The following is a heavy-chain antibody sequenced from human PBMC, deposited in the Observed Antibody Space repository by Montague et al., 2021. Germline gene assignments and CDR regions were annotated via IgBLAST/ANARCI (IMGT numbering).Heavy chain of an antibody. CDR2: IYYSGST. Sequence: SETLSLTCTVSGGSISSSSYYWGWIRPPPGKGLEWIGSIYYSGSTYYNPSLKIPLTISVDTSKNQFSLKLSSVTAADTAVYHGVVTPSLYYHGMDVWGQGTTVTVSS. CDR3: VVTPSLYYHGMDV. J-gene: IGHJ6*02. V-gene: IGHV4-39*01. CDR1: GGSISSSSYY. D-gene: IGHD4-23*01.